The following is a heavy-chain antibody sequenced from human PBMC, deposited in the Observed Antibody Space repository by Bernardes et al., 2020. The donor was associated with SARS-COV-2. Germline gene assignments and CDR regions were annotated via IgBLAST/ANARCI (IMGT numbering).Heavy chain of an antibody. CDR2: IGGDGNA. D-gene: IGHD2-15*01. CDR3: AKDVFWWQLDS. J-gene: IGHJ4*02. Sequence: GGSLRLSCAASGFNFGPNAMAWVRKAPGKGLEWVSGIGGDGNAHYADSVRGRFSISRDNSNNMLHLQMDSLRAEDTAMYYCAKDVFWWQLDSWGQGTLVTVSS. CDR1: GFNFGPNA. V-gene: IGHV3-23*01.